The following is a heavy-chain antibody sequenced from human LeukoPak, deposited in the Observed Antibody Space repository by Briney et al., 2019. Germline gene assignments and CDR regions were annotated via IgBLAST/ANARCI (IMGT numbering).Heavy chain of an antibody. CDR1: GYTFTGYY. Sequence: ASVTVSCKASGYTFTGYYMHWVRQAPGQGLEWMGWINPNSGGTNYAHKFQDRVTMIRDTSINTAYMELSNLRSDATAVYFCARELGVAAAGPLDYWGQGTLVTVPS. D-gene: IGHD6-13*01. CDR2: INPNSGGT. V-gene: IGHV1-2*02. CDR3: ARELGVAAAGPLDY. J-gene: IGHJ4*02.